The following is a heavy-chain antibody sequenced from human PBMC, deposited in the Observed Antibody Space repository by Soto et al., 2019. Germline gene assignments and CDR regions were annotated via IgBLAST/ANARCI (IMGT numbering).Heavy chain of an antibody. CDR2: IWYDGSNK. D-gene: IGHD2-21*01. CDR1: GFTFSSYG. V-gene: IGHV3-33*01. CDR3: ARVCSSGHRYYYYGMDV. J-gene: IGHJ6*02. Sequence: QVQLVESGGGVVQPGRSLRLSCSESGFTFSSYGMHWDRRSPGKGLEWVAVIWYDGSNKYYADSVKGRFTISRHNSKNTLYLQMNSLSAEDTAVYYYARVCSSGHRYYYYGMDVWGQGTTVTVSS.